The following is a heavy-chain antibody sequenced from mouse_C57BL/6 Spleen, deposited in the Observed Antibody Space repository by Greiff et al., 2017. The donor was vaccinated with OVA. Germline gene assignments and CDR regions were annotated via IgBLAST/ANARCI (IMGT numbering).Heavy chain of an antibody. CDR2: IYPGDGDT. CDR3: ARSLTTVVATEYFDV. CDR1: GYAFSSYW. V-gene: IGHV1-80*01. J-gene: IGHJ1*03. D-gene: IGHD1-1*01. Sequence: QVQLQQSGAELVKPGASVKISCKASGYAFSSYWMNWVKQRPGKGLEWIGQIYPGDGDTNYNGKFKGKATLTADKSSSTAYMQLSSLTSEDSAVYFCARSLTTVVATEYFDVWGTGTTVTVSS.